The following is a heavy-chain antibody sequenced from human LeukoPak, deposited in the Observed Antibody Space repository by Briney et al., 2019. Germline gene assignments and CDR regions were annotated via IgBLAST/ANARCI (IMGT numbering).Heavy chain of an antibody. CDR1: GGSFSGYY. D-gene: IGHD1-26*01. CDR2: INHSGST. J-gene: IGHJ5*02. V-gene: IGHV4-34*01. CDR3: ASWRSLVGATFDP. Sequence: LKPSETLSLTCAVYGGSFSGYYWSWIRQPPGKGLEWIGEINHSGSTNYNPSLKSRVTISVDTSKNQFSLKLSSVTAADTAVYYCASWRSLVGATFDPWGQGTLVTISS.